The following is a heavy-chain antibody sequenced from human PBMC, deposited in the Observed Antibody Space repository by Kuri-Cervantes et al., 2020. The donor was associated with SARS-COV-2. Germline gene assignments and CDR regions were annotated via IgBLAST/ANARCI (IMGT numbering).Heavy chain of an antibody. CDR3: ATVTLAWELLHSYYYYMDV. J-gene: IGHJ6*03. CDR2: VKTNSGNT. Sequence: ASVKVSCKAPETTFPNYDINWVRQATGQGLEWMGMVKTNSGNTLYAQIFQGRVTMTRDTSTSTVYMELSSLTSEDTAIYYCATVTLAWELLHSYYYYMDVWGKGTTVTVSS. V-gene: IGHV1-8*01. CDR1: ETTFPNYD. D-gene: IGHD1-26*01.